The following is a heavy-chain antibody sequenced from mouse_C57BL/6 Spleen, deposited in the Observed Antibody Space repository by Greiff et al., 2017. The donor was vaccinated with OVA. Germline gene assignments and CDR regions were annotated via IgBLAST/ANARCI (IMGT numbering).Heavy chain of an antibody. CDR3: ARDGSWYFDV. J-gene: IGHJ1*03. CDR2: IDPSDSST. Sequence: QVQLQQPGAELVMPGASVKLSCKASGYTFTSYWMHWVKQRPGQGLEWIGEIDPSDSSTNYNQKFKGKSTLTVDKSSSTAYMQLSSLTSEDSAVYYCARDGSWYFDVWGTGTTVTVSS. CDR1: GYTFTSYW. D-gene: IGHD2-3*01. V-gene: IGHV1-69*01.